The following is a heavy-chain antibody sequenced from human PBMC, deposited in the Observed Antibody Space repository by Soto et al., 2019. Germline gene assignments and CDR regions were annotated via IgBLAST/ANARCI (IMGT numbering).Heavy chain of an antibody. V-gene: IGHV4-34*01. CDR3: ARGKSGYDYQVDY. CDR2: INHSGST. CDR1: GGSFSGYY. Sequence: SETLSLTCAVYGGSFSGYYWSWIRQPPGKGLEWIGEINHSGSTNYNPSLKSRVTISVDTSKNQFSLKLSSVTAADTAVYYCARGKSGYDYQVDYWGQGTLVTVSS. J-gene: IGHJ4*02. D-gene: IGHD5-12*01.